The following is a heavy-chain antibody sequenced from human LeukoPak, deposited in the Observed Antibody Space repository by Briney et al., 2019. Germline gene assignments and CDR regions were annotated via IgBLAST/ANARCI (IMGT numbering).Heavy chain of an antibody. J-gene: IGHJ4*02. CDR3: ARGDYYDSSGYYYFDY. Sequence: PSETLSLTCAVYGGSFSGYYWSWIRQPPGKGLEWIGEINHSGSTNYNPSLKNRVTISVDTSKNQFSLKLSSVTAADTAVYYCARGDYYDSSGYYYFDYWGQGTLVTVSS. V-gene: IGHV4-34*01. D-gene: IGHD3-22*01. CDR1: GGSFSGYY. CDR2: INHSGST.